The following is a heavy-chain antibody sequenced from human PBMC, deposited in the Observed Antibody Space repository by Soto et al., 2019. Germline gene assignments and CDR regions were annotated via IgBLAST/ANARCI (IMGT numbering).Heavy chain of an antibody. V-gene: IGHV4-30-4*01. Sequence: QVQLQESGPGLVKPSQTLSLTCTVSGGSISSGDYYWSWIRQPPGKGLEWIGYIYYSGSTYYNPSLKSRVTISVDTSRNQFSLKLSSVTAADTAVYYCARSIMARADAFDIWGQGTMVTVSS. J-gene: IGHJ3*02. CDR3: ARSIMARADAFDI. CDR2: IYYSGST. CDR1: GGSISSGDYY.